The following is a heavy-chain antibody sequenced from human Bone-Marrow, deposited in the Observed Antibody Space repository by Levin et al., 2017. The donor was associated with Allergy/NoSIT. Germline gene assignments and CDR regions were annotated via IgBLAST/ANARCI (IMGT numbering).Heavy chain of an antibody. J-gene: IGHJ6*02. D-gene: IGHD2-15*01. Sequence: SETLSLTCIVSGGSISSHHWSWIRQPPGKGLEWIGYIYYSGSTDYNPSLKSRVTISIDTSKSQFSLTLNSVTAADTAVYYCARDRVVASSGTYYYFGMAVWGQGTTVTVSS. CDR3: ARDRVVASSGTYYYFGMAV. CDR1: GGSISSHH. CDR2: IYYSGST. V-gene: IGHV4-59*11.